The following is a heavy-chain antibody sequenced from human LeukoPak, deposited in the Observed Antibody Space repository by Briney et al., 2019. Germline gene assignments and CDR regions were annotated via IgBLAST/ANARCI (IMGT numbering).Heavy chain of an antibody. Sequence: QSGGSLRLSCVGSGFTFSDYWMSWVRQAPGKGLEWVANIKQDGSEKDYVDALMGRFTISRDNAKNSLYLQMNSLRAEDTAVYYCARWLELMRNFDWWGQGTLVTVSS. J-gene: IGHJ4*02. CDR3: ARWLELMRNFDW. CDR2: IKQDGSEK. CDR1: GFTFSDYW. D-gene: IGHD5-24*01. V-gene: IGHV3-7*01.